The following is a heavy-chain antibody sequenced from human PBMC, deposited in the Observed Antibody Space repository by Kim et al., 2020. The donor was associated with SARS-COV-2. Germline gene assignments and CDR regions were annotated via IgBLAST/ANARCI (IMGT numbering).Heavy chain of an antibody. Sequence: GGSLRLSCAASGFTFSTYGMQWVRQAPGKGLDWVAVISYDGSNKYYADSVKGRFTISRDNSKNTLYLQMNSLRAEDTAVYYCAGGYYFVDYWGQGTLVTVSS. J-gene: IGHJ4*02. CDR1: GFTFSTYG. V-gene: IGHV3-30*03. CDR3: AGGYYFVDY. CDR2: ISYDGSNK. D-gene: IGHD3-22*01.